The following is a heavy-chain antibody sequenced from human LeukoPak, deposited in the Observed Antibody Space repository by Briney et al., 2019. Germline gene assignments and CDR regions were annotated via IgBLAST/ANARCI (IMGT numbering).Heavy chain of an antibody. CDR3: ARLPFYGGNSCFDY. CDR1: GFTFSSYW. Sequence: PPGGSLRLSCAASGFTFSSYWMSWVRQAPGKGLEWVANIKQDGSEKYYVDSVKGRFTISRDNAKNSLYLQMNSLRAEDTAVYYCARLPFYGGNSCFDYWGQGTLVTVSS. J-gene: IGHJ4*02. CDR2: IKQDGSEK. D-gene: IGHD4-23*01. V-gene: IGHV3-7*01.